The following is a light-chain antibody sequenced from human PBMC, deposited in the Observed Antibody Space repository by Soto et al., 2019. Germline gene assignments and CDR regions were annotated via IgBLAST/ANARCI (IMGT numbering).Light chain of an antibody. J-gene: IGKJ1*01. CDR1: QSVSNNY. CDR2: DAS. CDR3: QHYNSYSEA. V-gene: IGKV3-20*01. Sequence: EIVLTQSPGTLSLSPGERATLSCTASQSVSNNYLAWYQQQPGQAPRLLIYDASNRATGIPARFSGSGSGTEFTLTISSLKPDDFATYYCQHYNSYSEAFGQGTKVDI.